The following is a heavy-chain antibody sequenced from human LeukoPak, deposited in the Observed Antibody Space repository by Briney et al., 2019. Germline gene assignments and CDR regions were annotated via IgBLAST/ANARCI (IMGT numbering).Heavy chain of an antibody. D-gene: IGHD3-10*01. Sequence: SEPLSLTCTVSGGSISSSSYYWGWIRQPPGKGLEWIGSIYDSGSTYYNPSLKSRVTISVDTSKNQFSLKLSSVTAADTAVYYCARDPGSGSRTNWFDPWGQGTLVTVSS. CDR3: ARDPGSGSRTNWFDP. CDR2: IYDSGST. V-gene: IGHV4-39*07. J-gene: IGHJ5*02. CDR1: GGSISSSSYY.